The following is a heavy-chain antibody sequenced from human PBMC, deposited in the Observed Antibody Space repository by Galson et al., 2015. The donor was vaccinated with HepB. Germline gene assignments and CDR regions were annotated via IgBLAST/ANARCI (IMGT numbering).Heavy chain of an antibody. CDR2: INTNTGNP. CDR1: GYTFTSYA. D-gene: IGHD4-23*01. V-gene: IGHV7-4-1*02. CDR3: AREGIPATVVTWDGNDAFDI. Sequence: SVKVSCKASGYTFTSYAMNWVRQAPGQGLEWMGWINTNTGNPTYAQGFTGRFVFSLDTSVSTAYLQISSLKAEDTAVYYCAREGIPATVVTWDGNDAFDIWGQGTMVTVSS. J-gene: IGHJ3*02.